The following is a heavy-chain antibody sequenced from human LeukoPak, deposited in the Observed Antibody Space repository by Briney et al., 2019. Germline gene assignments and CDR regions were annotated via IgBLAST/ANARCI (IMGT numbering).Heavy chain of an antibody. CDR3: ARSYSGSWYPGDY. Sequence: SETLSLTCTVSGGSISSSSYYWGWIRQPPGKGLEWIGSIYYSGSTYYNPSLKSRVTISVDTSKNQFSLKLSSVTAADTAVYYCARSYSGSWYPGDYWGQGTLVTVSS. CDR1: GGSISSSSYY. CDR2: IYYSGST. D-gene: IGHD1-26*01. V-gene: IGHV4-39*07. J-gene: IGHJ4*02.